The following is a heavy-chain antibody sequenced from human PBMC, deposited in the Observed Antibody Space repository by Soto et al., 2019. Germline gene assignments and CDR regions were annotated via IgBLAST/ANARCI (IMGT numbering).Heavy chain of an antibody. CDR1: GGSISSSCYC. D-gene: IGHD3-22*01. CDR2: IYYSGST. V-gene: IGHV4-39*01. J-gene: IGHJ6*02. CDR3: ARVVDYYDPYYYYGMDV. Sequence: PSETLSLTCTVSGGSISSSCYCWGWQRPRPGMGLEWIGSIYYSGSTYYNPSLKSRVTISVGTSKNQFSLKLSSVTAADTAVYYCARVVDYYDPYYYYGMDVWGQGTTVTVSS.